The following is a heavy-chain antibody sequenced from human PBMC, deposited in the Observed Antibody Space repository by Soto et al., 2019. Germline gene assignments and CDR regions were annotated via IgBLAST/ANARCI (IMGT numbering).Heavy chain of an antibody. Sequence: GESLKISCKGSGGTLSDQCIGWVRHTPYKGLEWIGFVFLGDSDARYSPAFQGQVAMSADRSGTYLQWRSLKASDTGIYYCARRRGRCSDGVCYSWWFDPWGQGTRVT. J-gene: IGHJ5*02. D-gene: IGHD2-8*01. CDR2: VFLGDSDA. CDR3: ARRRGRCSDGVCYSWWFDP. CDR1: GGTLSDQC. V-gene: IGHV5-51*01.